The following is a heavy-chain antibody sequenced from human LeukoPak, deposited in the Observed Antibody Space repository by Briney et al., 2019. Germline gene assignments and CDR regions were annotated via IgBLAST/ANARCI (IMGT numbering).Heavy chain of an antibody. Sequence: SETLSLTCTVSGGSISSYYWSWIRQPPGKGLEWIGNIYYSGSTNYNPSLKSRVTISVDTSKNQFSLKLSSVTAADTAVYYCARQPGLPDYDILTGYINWFDPWGQGTLVTVSS. CDR1: GGSISSYY. CDR2: IYYSGST. V-gene: IGHV4-59*08. D-gene: IGHD3-9*01. J-gene: IGHJ5*02. CDR3: ARQPGLPDYDILTGYINWFDP.